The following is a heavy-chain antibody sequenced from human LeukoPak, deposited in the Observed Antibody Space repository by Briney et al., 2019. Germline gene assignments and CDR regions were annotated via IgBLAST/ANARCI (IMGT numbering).Heavy chain of an antibody. CDR2: ISAYNGNT. V-gene: IGHV1-18*01. CDR1: GYTFTSYG. Sequence: ASVTVSCKASGYTFTSYGISWVRQAPGQGLEWMGWISAYNGNTNYAQKLQGRVTMTTDTSTSTAYMELRSLRSDDTAVYYWARDIFHWGDYGDSFDYWGQGTLVTVSS. D-gene: IGHD4-17*01. J-gene: IGHJ4*02. CDR3: ARDIFHWGDYGDSFDY.